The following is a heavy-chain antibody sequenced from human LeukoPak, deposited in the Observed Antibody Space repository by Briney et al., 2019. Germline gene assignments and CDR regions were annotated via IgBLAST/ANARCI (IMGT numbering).Heavy chain of an antibody. V-gene: IGHV1-69*01. CDR1: GGTFSSYA. D-gene: IGHD1-1*01. CDR3: ARKGTGTDAFDI. CDR2: IIPIFGTA. Sequence: SVKVSCKASGGTFSSYAISWVRQAPGQGLEWMGGIIPIFGTANYAQKFQGRVTITADESTSTAYMELSSLRSEDAAVFYCARKGTGTDAFDIWGQGTMVTVSS. J-gene: IGHJ3*02.